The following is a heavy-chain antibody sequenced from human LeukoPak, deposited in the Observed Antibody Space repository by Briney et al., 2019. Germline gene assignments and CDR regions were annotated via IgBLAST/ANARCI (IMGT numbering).Heavy chain of an antibody. V-gene: IGHV5-10-1*01. CDR1: GYSFTNYW. CDR2: IDPSDSYT. CDR3: ARLHDYSNYPRYYYYYMDV. Sequence: GESLRISCKGSGYSFTNYWINWVRQMPGKGLEWMGMIDPSDSYTNYSPSFQGHVTISADKSISAAYLQWSSLKASDTAIHYCARLHDYSNYPRYYYYYMDVWGQGTTVTVSS. D-gene: IGHD4-11*01. J-gene: IGHJ6*02.